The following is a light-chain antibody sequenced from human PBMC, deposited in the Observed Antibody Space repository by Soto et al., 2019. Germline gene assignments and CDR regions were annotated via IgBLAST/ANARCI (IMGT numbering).Light chain of an antibody. CDR1: SSDVGDYNY. V-gene: IGLV2-14*01. CDR3: SSYIPSSVI. Sequence: QSVLTQPASVSGYPGQSITISCTGTSSDVGDYNYVSWYQHQPGKAPKLMIYEVSNRPSGVSNRFSGSKSGNTASLTISGLQAEDEADYYCSSYIPSSVIFGGGTKLTVL. J-gene: IGLJ2*01. CDR2: EVS.